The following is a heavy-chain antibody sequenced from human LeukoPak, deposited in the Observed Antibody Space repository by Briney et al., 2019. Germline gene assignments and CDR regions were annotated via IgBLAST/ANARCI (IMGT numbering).Heavy chain of an antibody. V-gene: IGHV4-38-2*02. J-gene: IGHJ3*01. CDR2: MYHSGST. CDR1: GYSISSGYY. D-gene: IGHD3-10*02. CDR3: ARSITMLIGGRAFDV. Sequence: PSETLSLPCTVSGYSISSGYYWGWIRQPPGKGLEWFGSMYHSGSTYYNPSLKSRVTISVDTSTNQFSLKLSSVTAADTAVYYCARSITMLIGGRAFDVWGQGTMVSVSS.